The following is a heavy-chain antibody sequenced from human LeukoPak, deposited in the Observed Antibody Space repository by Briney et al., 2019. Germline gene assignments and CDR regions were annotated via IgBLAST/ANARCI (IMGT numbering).Heavy chain of an antibody. CDR2: INPNSGGT. J-gene: IGHJ4*02. Sequence: GASVKVSCKASGYTFTGYYMHWVRQAPGQGLEWMGWINPNSGGTNYAQKFQGRVTMTRDTSISTAYMELSRLRSDDTAVYYCARGRKPPPRPALYYYDSSGYYYFDYWGQGTLVTVSS. D-gene: IGHD3-22*01. CDR3: ARGRKPPPRPALYYYDSSGYYYFDY. V-gene: IGHV1-2*02. CDR1: GYTFTGYY.